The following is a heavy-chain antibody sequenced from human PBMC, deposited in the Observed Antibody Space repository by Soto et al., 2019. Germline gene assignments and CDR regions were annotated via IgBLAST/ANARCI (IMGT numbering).Heavy chain of an antibody. J-gene: IGHJ4*02. CDR2: IYYSGST. CDR1: GGSISSGDYY. CDR3: AGQITVTTYYFDY. D-gene: IGHD4-17*01. V-gene: IGHV4-30-4*01. Sequence: SETLSLTCTVSGGSISSGDYYWSRIRQPPGKGLEWIGYIYYSGSTYYNPSLKSRVTISVDTSKNQFSLKLSSVTAADTAVYYCAGQITVTTYYFDYWGQGTLVTVSS.